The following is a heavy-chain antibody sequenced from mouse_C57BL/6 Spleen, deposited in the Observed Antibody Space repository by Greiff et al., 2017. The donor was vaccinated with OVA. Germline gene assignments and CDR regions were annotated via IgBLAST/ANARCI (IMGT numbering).Heavy chain of an antibody. CDR1: GYSFTGYY. CDR3: VSGDLLRRGDY. V-gene: IGHV1-42*01. Sequence: EVQLQQSGPELVKPGASVKISCKASGYSFTGYYMNWVKQSPEKSLEWIGEINPSTGGTTYNQKFKAKATLTVDKSSSTAYMQLKSLTSEDSAVYYCVSGDLLRRGDYWGQGTTLTVSS. CDR2: INPSTGGT. J-gene: IGHJ2*01. D-gene: IGHD1-1*01.